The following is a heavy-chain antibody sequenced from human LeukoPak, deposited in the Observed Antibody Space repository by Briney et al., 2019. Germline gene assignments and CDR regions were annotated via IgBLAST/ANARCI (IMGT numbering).Heavy chain of an antibody. CDR3: ARGDYYGSGKVVAA. D-gene: IGHD3-10*01. J-gene: IGHJ5*02. CDR2: INPNSGGT. CDR1: GYTFTSYD. V-gene: IGHV1-2*02. Sequence: AASVKVSCKASGYTFTSYDINWVRQATGQGLEWMGWINPNSGGTNYAQKFQDRVTMTRDTSISTAYMELSLLRSDDTAVYYCARGDYYGSGKVVAAWGQGTLVTVSS.